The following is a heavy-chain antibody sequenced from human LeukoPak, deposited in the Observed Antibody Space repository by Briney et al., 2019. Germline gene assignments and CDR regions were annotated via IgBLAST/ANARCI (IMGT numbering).Heavy chain of an antibody. Sequence: GGSLRLSCAASGFTFSSYSMNWVRQAPGKGLEWVSSISSSSSYIYYADSVKGRFTISRDNAKNSLYLQMNSLRAEDTAVYYCARALKDGSWYDFEGYWGQGTLVTVSS. D-gene: IGHD6-13*01. CDR1: GFTFSSYS. CDR2: ISSSSSYI. CDR3: ARALKDGSWYDFEGY. V-gene: IGHV3-21*01. J-gene: IGHJ4*02.